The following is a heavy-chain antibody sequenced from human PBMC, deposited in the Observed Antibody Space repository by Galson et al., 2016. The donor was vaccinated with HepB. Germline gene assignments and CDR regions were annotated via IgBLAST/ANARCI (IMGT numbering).Heavy chain of an antibody. CDR1: GFIFSNYD. V-gene: IGHV3-13*01. J-gene: IGHJ4*02. Sequence: SLRLSCAASGFIFSNYDMHWVRQVAGKGLEWVSCIDIAGDTYYPDSVEGRFTISRENAKSTVYLQINSLRAEDTAVYYCVRGVAGCDYWGQGTLVTVSS. CDR2: IDIAGDT. D-gene: IGHD6-19*01. CDR3: VRGVAGCDY.